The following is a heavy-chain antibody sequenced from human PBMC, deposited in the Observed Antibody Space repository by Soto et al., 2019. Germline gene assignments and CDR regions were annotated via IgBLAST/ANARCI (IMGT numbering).Heavy chain of an antibody. CDR2: ISGSGGST. CDR1: GFTFSSYA. V-gene: IGHV3-23*01. CDR3: AKDLVVVTAPPRGGYFDY. J-gene: IGHJ4*02. Sequence: EVQLLESGGGLVQPGGSLRLSCAASGFTFSSYAMSWVRQAPGKGLEWVSAISGSGGSTYYADSVKGRFTISRDNSKNTLYLHMNSLRAEDTAVYYCAKDLVVVTAPPRGGYFDYWGQGTLVNVSS. D-gene: IGHD2-21*02.